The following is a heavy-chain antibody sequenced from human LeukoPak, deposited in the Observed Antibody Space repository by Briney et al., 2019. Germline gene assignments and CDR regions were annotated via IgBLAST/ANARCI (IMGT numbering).Heavy chain of an antibody. Sequence: PGGSLRLSCAASGFTFSSYEMNWVRQAPGKGLEWVSYITTSGSTVHYADSVKGRFTISRDNAKNSLYLQMNSLRVEDTAVYFCARARIAAPLLDYWGQGSLVTVSS. CDR1: GFTFSSYE. V-gene: IGHV3-48*03. CDR2: ITTSGSTV. CDR3: ARARIAAPLLDY. D-gene: IGHD6-13*01. J-gene: IGHJ4*02.